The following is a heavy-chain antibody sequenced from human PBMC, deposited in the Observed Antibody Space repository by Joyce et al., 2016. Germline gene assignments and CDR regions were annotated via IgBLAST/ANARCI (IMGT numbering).Heavy chain of an antibody. D-gene: IGHD6-19*01. V-gene: IGHV4-34*02. CDR1: GGPFRGFF. J-gene: IGHJ4*02. CDR3: ARSQWLAPLMY. Sequence: QVQLRQWGAGLLKPSETLSLTCAVSGGPFRGFFWTWVRQPPGKALEWSGDITTSGATNYNPSLRSRVAISVDTSNNQVSRTLTSLSAADMAVYYCARSQWLAPLMYWGQGTLVTVSP. CDR2: ITTSGAT.